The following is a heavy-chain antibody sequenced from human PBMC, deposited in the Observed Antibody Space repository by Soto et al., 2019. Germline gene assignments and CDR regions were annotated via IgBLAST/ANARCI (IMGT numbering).Heavy chain of an antibody. CDR1: GGSISIGGNY. J-gene: IGHJ2*01. D-gene: IGHD1-26*01. CDR3: VRDPSGYYWYFDL. Sequence: QVQLQESGPGLVKPSQTLSLTCTVSGGSISIGGNYWSWIRQHPGKGLEWIGYIYYSGSTYYNPSLKSRVTISVDTSKNRFSLKLSSVTAADTAVYYCVRDPSGYYWYFDLWGRGTLVTVSS. V-gene: IGHV4-31*03. CDR2: IYYSGST.